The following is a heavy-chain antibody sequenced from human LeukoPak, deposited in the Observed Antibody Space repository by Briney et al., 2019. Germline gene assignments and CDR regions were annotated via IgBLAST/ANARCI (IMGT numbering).Heavy chain of an antibody. D-gene: IGHD2-2*01. Sequence: ASGRVSCKAAGGTVSSYAIMWVRGAPGQGPEWMGGSIPIFGTANYAQKFEGRVTITTDESTSTAYMALSSLRSEDTAVYYCARDPVCSSTSCYPRWFDPWGQGTLVTVSS. CDR2: SIPIFGTA. CDR3: ARDPVCSSTSCYPRWFDP. CDR1: GGTVSSYA. J-gene: IGHJ5*02. V-gene: IGHV1-69*05.